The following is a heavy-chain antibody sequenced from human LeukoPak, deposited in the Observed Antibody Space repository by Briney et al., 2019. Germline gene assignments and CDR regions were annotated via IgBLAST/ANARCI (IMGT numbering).Heavy chain of an antibody. CDR3: AKIGYSGSGVGYYMDV. Sequence: GGSLRLPCAASGFTFSSYGFHWVRQAPGKGLEWVAFIRYDGSNKYYADSVKGRFTISRDNSKNTLYLQMNSLRAEDTAVYYCAKIGYSGSGVGYYMDVWGKGTTVTISS. CDR2: IRYDGSNK. V-gene: IGHV3-30*02. D-gene: IGHD3-10*01. CDR1: GFTFSSYG. J-gene: IGHJ6*03.